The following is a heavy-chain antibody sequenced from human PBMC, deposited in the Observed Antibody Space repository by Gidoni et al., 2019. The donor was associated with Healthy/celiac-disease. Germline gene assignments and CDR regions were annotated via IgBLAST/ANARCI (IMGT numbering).Heavy chain of an antibody. CDR3: ARGDIVVVPAAINWFDP. CDR2: MNPNSGNT. D-gene: IGHD2-2*01. J-gene: IGHJ5*02. V-gene: IGHV1-8*01. CDR1: GYTFTRYD. Sequence: QVQLVQSGAEVKKPGASVKVSCKASGYTFTRYDINWVRQATGQGLAWMGWMNPNSGNTGYEQKFQARVTMTRNTSISTAYMELSSLRSEDTAVYYCARGDIVVVPAAINWFDPWGQGTLVTVSS.